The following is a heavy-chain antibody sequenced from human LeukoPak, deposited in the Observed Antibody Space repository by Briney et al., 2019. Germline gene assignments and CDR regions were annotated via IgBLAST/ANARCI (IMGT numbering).Heavy chain of an antibody. D-gene: IGHD5-24*01. CDR1: GGSFSGYY. V-gene: IGHV4-34*01. CDR2: INHSGST. J-gene: IGHJ3*02. Sequence: PSETLTLTCAVYGGSFSGYYWSWIRQPPGKGLEWIGEINHSGSTNYNPSLKSRVTISVDTSKNQFSLKLSSVTAADTAVYYCARGRRRPRSVGFDIWGRGTMVTVSS. CDR3: ARGRRRPRSVGFDI.